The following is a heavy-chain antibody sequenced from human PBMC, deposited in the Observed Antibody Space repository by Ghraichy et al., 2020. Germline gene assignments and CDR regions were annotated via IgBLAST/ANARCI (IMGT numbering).Heavy chain of an antibody. CDR1: GGSIRSSNW. CDR3: ARGYYDTSGYFGGNY. Sequence: GTLSLTCAVSGGSIRSSNWWRWVRQPPGKALEWIGEIYHSGSTNYHPSLKSRVTISVDKSKNQFSLKLSSVTAADTAVYYCARGYYDTSGYFGGNYWGLGTLVAVSS. V-gene: IGHV4-4*02. J-gene: IGHJ4*02. CDR2: IYHSGST. D-gene: IGHD3-22*01.